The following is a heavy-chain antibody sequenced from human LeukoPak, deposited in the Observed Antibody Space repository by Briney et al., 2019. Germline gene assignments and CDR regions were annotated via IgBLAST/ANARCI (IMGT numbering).Heavy chain of an antibody. Sequence: SETLSLTCAVYGGSFSGYYWSWIRQPPGKGLEWIGEINHSGSTNYNPSLKSRVTISVDTSKNQFSLKLSSVTAADTAVYYCARAGIYYDILTGYYSKWAFDIWGQGTVVTVPS. CDR2: INHSGST. J-gene: IGHJ3*02. CDR3: ARAGIYYDILTGYYSKWAFDI. CDR1: GGSFSGYY. D-gene: IGHD3-9*01. V-gene: IGHV4-34*01.